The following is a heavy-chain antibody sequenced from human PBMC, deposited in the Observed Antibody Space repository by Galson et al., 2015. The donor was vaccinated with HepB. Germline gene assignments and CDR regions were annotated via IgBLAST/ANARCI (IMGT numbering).Heavy chain of an antibody. D-gene: IGHD6-19*01. CDR2: ISSSSSYI. J-gene: IGHJ1*01. Sequence: SLRLSCASSGFTFSSYSMNWVRQAPGKGLEWVSSISSSSSYIYYADSVKGRFTISRDNAKNSLYLQMNSLRAEDTAVYYCARSISWLPQHWGQGTLVTVSS. CDR1: GFTFSSYS. V-gene: IGHV3-21*01. CDR3: ARSISWLPQH.